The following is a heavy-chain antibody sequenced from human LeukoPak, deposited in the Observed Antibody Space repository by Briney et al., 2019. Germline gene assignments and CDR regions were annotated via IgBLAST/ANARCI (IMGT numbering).Heavy chain of an antibody. J-gene: IGHJ6*02. V-gene: IGHV3-48*01. D-gene: IGHD1-7*01. CDR1: GFTFSAYS. CDR3: VRNFQGMDV. CDR2: ISSSSSTI. Sequence: HSGGSLRLSCAVYGFTFSAYSMNWVRQAPGKGLEWVSYISSSSSTIYYADSVKGRFTISRDKAKNSLNLQMNSLRAEDTAVYYCVRNFQGMDVWGQGTTVTVSS.